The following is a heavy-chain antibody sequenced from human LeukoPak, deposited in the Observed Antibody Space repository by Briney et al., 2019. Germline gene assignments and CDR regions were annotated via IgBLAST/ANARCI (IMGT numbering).Heavy chain of an antibody. CDR2: INPNSGGT. J-gene: IGHJ6*03. CDR1: GYTFTGYY. Sequence: GASVKVSCKASGYTFTGYYMHWVRQAPGQGLEWMGWINPNSGGTNYAQKFQGRVTMTRDTSISTAYMELSRLRSDDTAVYYCARGLSGDSYYYYYYYMDVWGKGTTVTVSS. D-gene: IGHD1-26*01. CDR3: ARGLSGDSYYYYYYYMDV. V-gene: IGHV1-2*02.